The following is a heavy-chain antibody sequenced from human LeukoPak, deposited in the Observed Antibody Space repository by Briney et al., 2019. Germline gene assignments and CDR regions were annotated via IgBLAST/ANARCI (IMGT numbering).Heavy chain of an antibody. D-gene: IGHD5-12*01. CDR1: GYTLTELS. J-gene: IGHJ4*02. CDR3: ARIKDLVATIWVIDY. V-gene: IGHV1-24*01. Sequence: ASVKVSCKVSGYTLTELSMHWVRQAPGKGLEWMGGFDPEDGETIYAQKFQGRVTMTEDTSTDTAYMELSSLRSEDTAVYYCARIKDLVATIWVIDYWGQGTLVTVSS. CDR2: FDPEDGET.